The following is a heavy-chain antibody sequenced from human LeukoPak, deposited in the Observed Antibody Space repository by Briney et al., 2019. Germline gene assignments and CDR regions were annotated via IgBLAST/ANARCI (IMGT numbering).Heavy chain of an antibody. CDR3: ARDNTSGYYDSSGYSPADY. CDR2: ISAYNGNT. V-gene: IGHV1-18*01. CDR1: GYTFTSYG. Sequence: ASVKVSCKASGYTFTSYGISWVRQAPGQGLEWMGWISAYNGNTNYAQKLQGRATMTTDTSTSTAYMELRSLRSDDTAVYYCARDNTSGYYDSSGYSPADYWGQGTLVTVSS. J-gene: IGHJ4*02. D-gene: IGHD3-22*01.